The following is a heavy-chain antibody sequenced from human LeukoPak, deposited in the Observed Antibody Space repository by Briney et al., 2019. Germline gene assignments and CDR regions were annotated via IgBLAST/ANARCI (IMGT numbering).Heavy chain of an antibody. CDR3: AKADRSWLGDLH. CDR1: GFTFNTYT. J-gene: IGHJ4*02. Sequence: GGSLRLSCAASGFTFNTYTMNWVRQAPGKGLEWVSYISGSSGIIDYADSVRGRFTISRDNAKNSLYLQMNSLRAEDTAVYYCAKADRSWLGDLHWGQGTLVTVSS. D-gene: IGHD6-19*01. CDR2: ISGSSGII. V-gene: IGHV3-48*01.